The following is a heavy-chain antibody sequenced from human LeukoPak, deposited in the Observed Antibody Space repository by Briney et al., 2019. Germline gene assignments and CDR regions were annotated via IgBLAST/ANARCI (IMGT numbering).Heavy chain of an antibody. Sequence: PSQTLSLTCTVPGGSISSGGYYWSWIRQHPGKGLEWIGYIYYSGSTYYNPSLKSRVTISVDTSKNQFSLKLSSVTAADTAVYYCASHRPLSSTPETFDYWGQGTLVTVSS. CDR3: ASHRPLSSTPETFDY. CDR1: GGSISSGGYY. V-gene: IGHV4-31*03. J-gene: IGHJ4*02. CDR2: IYYSGST. D-gene: IGHD2-2*01.